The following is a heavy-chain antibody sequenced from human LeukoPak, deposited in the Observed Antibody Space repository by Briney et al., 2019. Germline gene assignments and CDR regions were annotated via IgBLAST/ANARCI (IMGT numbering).Heavy chain of an antibody. Sequence: PSETLSLTCAVSGGSISSSNWWSWVRQPPGKGLEWIGEIYHSGSTNYNQSLKSRVTISVDKSKNQFSLKLSSVTAADTAVYYCASGGYCSGGSCGIDYWGQGTLVTVSS. V-gene: IGHV4-4*02. CDR2: IYHSGST. CDR1: GGSISSSNW. D-gene: IGHD2-15*01. J-gene: IGHJ4*02. CDR3: ASGGYCSGGSCGIDY.